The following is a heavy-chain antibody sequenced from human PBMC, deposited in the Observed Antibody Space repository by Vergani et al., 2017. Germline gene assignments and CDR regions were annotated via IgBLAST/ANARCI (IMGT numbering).Heavy chain of an antibody. CDR2: INPNSGGT. D-gene: IGHD6-19*01. J-gene: IGHJ3*02. V-gene: IGHV1-2*02. CDR3: ARGPAVAGTYYSLVSRGDAFDI. Sequence: QVQLVQSGAEVKKPGASVKVSCKASGYTFTGYYMHWARQAPGQGLEWMGWINPNSGGTNYAQKFQGRVTMTRDTSISTAYMELSRLRSDDTAVYYCARGPAVAGTYYSLVSRGDAFDIWGQGTMVTVSS. CDR1: GYTFTGYY.